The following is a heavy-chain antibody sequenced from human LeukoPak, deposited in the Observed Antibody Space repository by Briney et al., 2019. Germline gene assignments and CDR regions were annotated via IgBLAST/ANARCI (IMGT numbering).Heavy chain of an antibody. J-gene: IGHJ4*02. D-gene: IGHD1-1*01. V-gene: IGHV1-2*02. CDR3: ARVGATGTTSPFDY. Sequence: GASVKVSCKASGYTFTGYYMHWVRQAPGQGLEWMGWINPNSGGTNYAQKFQGRVTMARGTSISTAYMELSRLRSDDTAVYYCARVGATGTTSPFDYWGQGTLVTVSS. CDR1: GYTFTGYY. CDR2: INPNSGGT.